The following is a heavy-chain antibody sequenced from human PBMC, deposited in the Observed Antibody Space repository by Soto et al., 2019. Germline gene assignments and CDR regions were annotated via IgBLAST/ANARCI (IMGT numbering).Heavy chain of an antibody. CDR3: ARSIYDYIWGRINAFDI. V-gene: IGHV4-31*03. Sequence: SETLSLTCTVSGGSISSGGYYWSWIRRHPGKGLEWIGYIYYSGSTYYNPSLKSRVTISVDTSKNQFSLKLSSVTAADTAVYYCARSIYDYIWGRINAFDIWGQGTMVTVSS. CDR1: GGSISSGGYY. CDR2: IYYSGST. D-gene: IGHD3-16*01. J-gene: IGHJ3*02.